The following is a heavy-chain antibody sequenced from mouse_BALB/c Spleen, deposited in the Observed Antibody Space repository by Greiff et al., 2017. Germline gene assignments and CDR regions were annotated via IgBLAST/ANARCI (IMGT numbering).Heavy chain of an antibody. D-gene: IGHD2-4*01. J-gene: IGHJ3*01. CDR3: ASYYDYESFAY. CDR1: GFTFSDYY. Sequence: EVKLVESGGGLVKPGGPLKLSCAASGFTFSDYYMYWVRQTPEKRLEWVATISDGGSYTYYPDSVKGRFTISRDNAKNNLYLQMSSLKSEDTAMYYCASYYDYESFAYWGQGTLVTVSA. CDR2: ISDGGSYT. V-gene: IGHV5-4*02.